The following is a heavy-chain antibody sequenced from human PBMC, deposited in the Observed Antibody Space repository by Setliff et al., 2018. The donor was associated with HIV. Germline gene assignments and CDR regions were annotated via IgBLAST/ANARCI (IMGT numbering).Heavy chain of an antibody. CDR2: ISHSGRT. D-gene: IGHD5-12*01. V-gene: IGHV4-34*01. CDR1: VGPFSGYY. CDR3: AGGLVATTYYFDY. Sequence: PSETLSLTCAVYVGPFSGYYWSWIRQPPGKGLEWIGEISHSGRTNYSPSLKSRVSMSVDTSKNQFSLKLSSVTAADTAVYYCAGGLVATTYYFDYWGQGTLVTVSS. J-gene: IGHJ4*02.